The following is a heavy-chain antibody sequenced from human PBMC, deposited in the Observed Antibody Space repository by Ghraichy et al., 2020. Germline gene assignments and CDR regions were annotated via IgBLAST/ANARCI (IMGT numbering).Heavy chain of an antibody. J-gene: IGHJ4*02. CDR1: GGSISSYC. V-gene: IGHV4-59*01. CDR3: ARGPTRYYFDY. Sequence: SETLSLTCTVSGGSISSYCWSWIRQPPGKGLEWIGYIYYSGSTNYNPSLKSRLTISVGTSKNQFSLKLSSVTAADTAVYYCARGPTRYYFDYWGQGTLVTVSS. CDR2: IYYSGST.